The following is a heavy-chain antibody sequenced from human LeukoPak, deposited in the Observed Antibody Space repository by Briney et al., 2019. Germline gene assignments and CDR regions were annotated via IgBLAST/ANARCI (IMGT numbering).Heavy chain of an antibody. J-gene: IGHJ5*02. D-gene: IGHD3-3*01. CDR2: IYYSGST. V-gene: IGHV4-59*08. Sequence: SETLSLTCTVSGGSISSYYWSWIRQPPGKGLEWIGYIYYSGSTNYNPSLKSRVTISVDTSKNQFSLKLSSVTAADTAVYYCARHGAPYYDFWSGSYNNWFDPWGQGTLVTVSS. CDR1: GGSISSYY. CDR3: ARHGAPYYDFWSGSYNNWFDP.